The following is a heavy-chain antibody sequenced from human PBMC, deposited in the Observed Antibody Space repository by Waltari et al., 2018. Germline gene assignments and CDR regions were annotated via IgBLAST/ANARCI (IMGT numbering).Heavy chain of an antibody. D-gene: IGHD3-16*02. J-gene: IGHJ4*02. Sequence: QVQLVQSGAEVKKPGASVKVSCKASGYTFTSYYMHWVRQAPGQGLEWMGIINPSGGSTRYGQKFQGRVTMTRDTSTSTVYMELSSLRSEDTAVYYCARDPIWGSYHERPNRMSPAFDYWGQGTLVTVSS. V-gene: IGHV1-46*01. CDR2: INPSGGST. CDR3: ARDPIWGSYHERPNRMSPAFDY. CDR1: GYTFTSYY.